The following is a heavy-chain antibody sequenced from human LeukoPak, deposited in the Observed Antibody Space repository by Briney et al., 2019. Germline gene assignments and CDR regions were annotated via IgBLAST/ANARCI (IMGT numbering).Heavy chain of an antibody. V-gene: IGHV3-11*04. D-gene: IGHD1-26*01. J-gene: IGHJ3*02. CDR2: ISSSGSTI. CDR3: AVPTSSGSPAADAFDI. CDR1: GFTFSDYY. Sequence: GGSLRLSCAASGFTFSDYYMSWIRQAPGKGLERVSYISSSGSTIYYADSVKGRFTISRDNAKNSLYLQMNSLRAEDTAVYYCAVPTSSGSPAADAFDIWGQGTMVTVSS.